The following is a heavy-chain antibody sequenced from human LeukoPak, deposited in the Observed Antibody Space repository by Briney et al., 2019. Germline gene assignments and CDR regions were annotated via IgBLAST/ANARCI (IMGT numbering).Heavy chain of an antibody. CDR1: GFTVSSSF. Sequence: GGSLRLSCAASGFTVSSSFIYWVRRAPGKGLEWVSFIHRDDKTYYADSVRGRFTMSRDSSKNTLYLQMNSLGADDTAVYYCAKELELRIHYFDYWGQGTLVTVSS. CDR3: AKELELRIHYFDY. J-gene: IGHJ4*02. D-gene: IGHD1-7*01. CDR2: IHRDDKT. V-gene: IGHV3-53*01.